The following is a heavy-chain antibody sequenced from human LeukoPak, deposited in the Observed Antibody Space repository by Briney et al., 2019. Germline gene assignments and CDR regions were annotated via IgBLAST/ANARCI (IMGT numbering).Heavy chain of an antibody. CDR1: GDSITSSSYY. Sequence: PSETLSLTCTVSGDSITSSSYYWGWIRQPPGKGLEWIGSIYYSGSTYYNPSLKSRVTISVDTSKNHFSLWLSSVTAADTAVYYCASYFIRGAYHFDYWGQGTLVTVSS. J-gene: IGHJ4*02. V-gene: IGHV4-39*02. D-gene: IGHD3-10*01. CDR3: ASYFIRGAYHFDY. CDR2: IYYSGST.